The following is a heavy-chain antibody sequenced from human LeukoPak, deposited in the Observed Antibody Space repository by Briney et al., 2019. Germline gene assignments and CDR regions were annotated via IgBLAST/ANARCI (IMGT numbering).Heavy chain of an antibody. CDR3: AREVDGVNWFDP. D-gene: IGHD3-9*01. CDR2: TYYRSKLYT. Sequence: SRTLSLTCMISGDSVSSKKAAWNWIRQSPSRGLEWLGRTYYRSKLYTDYAESVKSRITINPDTSKNQLSLQLKSVTPEDTAVYYCAREVDGVNWFDPWGQGTLVTVSS. V-gene: IGHV6-1*01. CDR1: GDSVSSKKAA. J-gene: IGHJ5*02.